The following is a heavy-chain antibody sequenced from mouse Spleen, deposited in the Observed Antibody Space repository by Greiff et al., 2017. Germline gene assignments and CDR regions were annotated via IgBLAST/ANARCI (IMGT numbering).Heavy chain of an antibody. J-gene: IGHJ2*01. D-gene: IGHD4-1*01. CDR1: GFTFSSYA. CDR2: ISDGGSYT. CDR3: ARPMLTGTSYFDY. Sequence: EVQGVESGGGLVKPGGSLKLSCAASGFTFSSYAMSWVRQTPEKRLEWVATISDGGSYTYYPDNVKGRFTISRDNAKNNLYLQMSHLKSEDTAMYYCARPMLTGTSYFDYWGQGTTLTVSS. V-gene: IGHV5-4*01.